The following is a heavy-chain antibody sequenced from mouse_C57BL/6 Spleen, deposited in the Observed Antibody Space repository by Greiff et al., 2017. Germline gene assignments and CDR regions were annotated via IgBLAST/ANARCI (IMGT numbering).Heavy chain of an antibody. V-gene: IGHV1-69*01. CDR2: IDPSDSYT. D-gene: IGHD1-1*01. CDR3: ARSGGSDAMDY. Sequence: QVQLQQPGAELVMPGASVKLSCKASGYTFTSYWMHWVKQRPGQGLEWIGEIDPSDSYTNYNQKFKGKSTLTVDKSSSTAYMQLSSLTSEDSAVYDCARSGGSDAMDYWGQGTSVTVSS. CDR1: GYTFTSYW. J-gene: IGHJ4*01.